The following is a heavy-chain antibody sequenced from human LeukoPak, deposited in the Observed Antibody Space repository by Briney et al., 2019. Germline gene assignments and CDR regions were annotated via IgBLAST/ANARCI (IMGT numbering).Heavy chain of an antibody. D-gene: IGHD6-6*01. J-gene: IGHJ4*01. CDR3: ASSSIAARRLYY. V-gene: IGHV3-30*02. CDR2: IRYDGSNK. CDR1: GFTFSSYG. Sequence: GGSLRLSCAASGFTFSSYGMHWVRQAPGKGLEWVAFIRYDGSNKYYADSVKGRFTISRDNSKNTLCLQMNSLRAEDTAVYYCASSSIAARRLYYWGHGTLVTVSS.